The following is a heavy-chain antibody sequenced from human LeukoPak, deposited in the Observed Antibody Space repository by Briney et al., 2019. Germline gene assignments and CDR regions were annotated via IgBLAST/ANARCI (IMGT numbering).Heavy chain of an antibody. Sequence: SVKVSCKASGGTFSSYAISWVRQAPGQGLEWMGGLIPIFGTANYAQKFQGRVTITADESTSTAYMELSSLRSEDTAVYYCARGVRGVIITFDAFDIWGQGTMVTVSS. CDR2: LIPIFGTA. D-gene: IGHD3-10*02. CDR1: GGTFSSYA. J-gene: IGHJ3*02. V-gene: IGHV1-69*01. CDR3: ARGVRGVIITFDAFDI.